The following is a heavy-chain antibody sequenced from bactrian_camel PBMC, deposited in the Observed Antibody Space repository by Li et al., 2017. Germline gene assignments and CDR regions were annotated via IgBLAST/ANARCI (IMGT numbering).Heavy chain of an antibody. CDR3: AGSRTYCSSNEFVY. J-gene: IGHJ4*01. CDR1: YRTEC. V-gene: IGHV3S6*01. CDR2: ISVGGGDT. D-gene: IGHD3*01. Sequence: HVQLVESGGGSVQAGGSLRLSCVPSYRTECMAWFRQAPGKEREGVASISVGGGDTYYADSVKGRFTISKDNAKDTVYLEMNSLKPEDTAMYYCAGSRTYCSSNEFVYWGQGTQVTVS.